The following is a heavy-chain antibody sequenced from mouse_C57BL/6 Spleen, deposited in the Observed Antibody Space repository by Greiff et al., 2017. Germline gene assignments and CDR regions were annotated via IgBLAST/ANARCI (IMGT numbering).Heavy chain of an antibody. V-gene: IGHV14-3*01. Sequence: VQLQQSVAELVRPGASVKLSCTASGFNIKNTYMHWVKQRPEQGLEWIGRIDPANGNTKYAPQFQGKATITANTSSNTAYLQLSSLTSKDTALYYCARGDYDNWYFDVWGTGTTVTVSS. CDR1: GFNIKNTY. CDR3: ARGDYDNWYFDV. CDR2: IDPANGNT. D-gene: IGHD2-4*01. J-gene: IGHJ1*03.